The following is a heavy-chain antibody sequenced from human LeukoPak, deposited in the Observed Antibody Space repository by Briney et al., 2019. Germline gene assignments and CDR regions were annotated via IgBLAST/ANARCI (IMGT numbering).Heavy chain of an antibody. D-gene: IGHD3-16*02. V-gene: IGHV3-11*06. CDR1: GFTFSDYY. Sequence: KPGGSLRLSCAASGFTFSDYYMSWLRQAPGKGLEWVSYISSSSSYTNYADSVKGRFTISRDNAKNSLYLQMNSLRAEDTAVYYCARDSRYDYVWGSYRYFDYWGQGTLVTVSS. J-gene: IGHJ4*02. CDR2: ISSSSSYT. CDR3: ARDSRYDYVWGSYRYFDY.